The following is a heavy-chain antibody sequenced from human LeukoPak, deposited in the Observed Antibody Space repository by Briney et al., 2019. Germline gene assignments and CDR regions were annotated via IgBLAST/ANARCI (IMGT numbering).Heavy chain of an antibody. CDR3: AREDGGSGSYDY. J-gene: IGHJ4*02. CDR2: INHSGST. Sequence: KTGGSLRLSCAASGFTFSSYGMHWVRQPPGKGLEWIGEINHSGSTNYNPSLKSRVTISVDTSKNQFSLKLSSVTAADTAVYYCAREDGGSGSYDYWGQGTLVTVSS. V-gene: IGHV4-34*01. CDR1: GFTFSSYG. D-gene: IGHD3-10*01.